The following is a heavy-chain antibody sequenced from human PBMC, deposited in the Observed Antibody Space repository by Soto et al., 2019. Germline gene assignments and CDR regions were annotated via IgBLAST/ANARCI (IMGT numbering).Heavy chain of an antibody. V-gene: IGHV4-34*01. CDR1: GGSFSGYY. CDR2: INHSGST. J-gene: IGHJ3*02. D-gene: IGHD3-22*01. Sequence: PSETLSLTCAVYGGSFSGYYWTWIRQPPGTGLEWIGEINHSGSTNYNPSLKSRVTISVDTSKNQFSLKLSSVTAADTAVYYCARVSAGVVIRWVAAFDIWGQGTMVTVSS. CDR3: ARVSAGVVIRWVAAFDI.